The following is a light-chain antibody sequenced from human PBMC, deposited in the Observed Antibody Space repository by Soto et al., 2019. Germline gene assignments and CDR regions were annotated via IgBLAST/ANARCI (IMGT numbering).Light chain of an antibody. CDR2: DDS. J-gene: IGLJ2*01. CDR1: SSDVGGYKY. V-gene: IGLV2-14*01. CDR3: SSYTSSSTVL. Sequence: QSVLTQPASVSGSPGQSITISCTGTSSDVGGYKYVSWYQQHPGKAPKVMIYDDSNRPSGVSNRFSGSKSGNTASLTISGLQAEDEADYYCSSYTSSSTVLFGGGTKLTVL.